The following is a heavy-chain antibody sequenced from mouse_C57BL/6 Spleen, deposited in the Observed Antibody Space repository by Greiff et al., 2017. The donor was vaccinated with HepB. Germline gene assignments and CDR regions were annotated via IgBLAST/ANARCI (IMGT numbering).Heavy chain of an antibody. Sequence: QVQLQQSGPELVKPGASVKISCKASGYTFTDYYINWVKQRPGQGLEWIGWIFPGSGSTYYNEKFKGKATLTVDKSSSTAYMLLSSLTSEDSAVYFCARRNYYGTDWYFDVWGTGTTVTVSS. CDR1: GYTFTDYY. V-gene: IGHV1-75*01. J-gene: IGHJ1*03. D-gene: IGHD1-1*01. CDR3: ARRNYYGTDWYFDV. CDR2: IFPGSGST.